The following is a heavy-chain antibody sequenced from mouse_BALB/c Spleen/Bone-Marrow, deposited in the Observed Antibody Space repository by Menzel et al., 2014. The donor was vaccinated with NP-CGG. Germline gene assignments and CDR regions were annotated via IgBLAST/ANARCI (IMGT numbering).Heavy chain of an antibody. CDR2: TNPFNDGT. CDR3: AREVVATDYFDY. J-gene: IGHJ2*01. D-gene: IGHD1-1*01. Sequence: VQLQQSGPELVKPGASVKMSCKASRYTFTSYVLHWVRQKPGQGLEWIGFTNPFNDGTKYNEKFKGKATLTSDKSSSTAYMELSSLTSEDSAVYYCAREVVATDYFDYWGQGTTLTVSS. V-gene: IGHV1-14*01. CDR1: RYTFTSYV.